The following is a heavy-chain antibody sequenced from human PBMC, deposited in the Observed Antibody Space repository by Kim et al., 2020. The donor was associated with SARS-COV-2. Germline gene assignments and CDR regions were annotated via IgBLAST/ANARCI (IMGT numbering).Heavy chain of an antibody. D-gene: IGHD1-26*01. CDR1: GYSISSGYY. Sequence: SGTLSLTCTVSGYSISSGYYWGWIRQPPGKGLEWIGSIYHSGSTYYNPSLKSRVTISVDTSKNQFSLKLSSVTAADTAVYYCARDRGGSGSYQRPFDYWG. V-gene: IGHV4-38-2*02. CDR2: IYHSGST. CDR3: ARDRGGSGSYQRPFDY. J-gene: IGHJ4*01.